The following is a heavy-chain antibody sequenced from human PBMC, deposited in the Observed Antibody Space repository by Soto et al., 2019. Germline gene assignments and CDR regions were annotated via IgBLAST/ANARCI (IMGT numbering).Heavy chain of an antibody. CDR2: ISSSSSTI. CDR3: ARGDLTVTTD. CDR1: GFTFSSYS. V-gene: IGHV3-48*01. D-gene: IGHD4-17*01. J-gene: IGHJ4*02. Sequence: EVQLVESGGGLVQPGGSLRLSCAASGFTFSSYSMNWVRQAPGKGLEWVSYISSSSSTIYYADSVKGRFTISRDNPKNSLYLQMNSLRAEDTAVYYCARGDLTVTTDWGQGTLVTVSS.